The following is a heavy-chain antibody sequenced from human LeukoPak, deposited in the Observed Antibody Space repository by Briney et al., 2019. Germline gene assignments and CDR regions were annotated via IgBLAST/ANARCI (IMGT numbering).Heavy chain of an antibody. J-gene: IGHJ4*02. D-gene: IGHD3-16*01. CDR2: IYYSGST. CDR1: GGSISSSSYY. CDR3: ARPGGGPTDY. Sequence: SETLSLTCTVSGGSISSSSYYWGWIRQPPGKGLEWIGSIYYSGSTYYNPSLKSRVTISVDTSKNQFSLKLSSVTAADTAVYYCARPGGGPTDYWGQGTLVTVSS. V-gene: IGHV4-39*01.